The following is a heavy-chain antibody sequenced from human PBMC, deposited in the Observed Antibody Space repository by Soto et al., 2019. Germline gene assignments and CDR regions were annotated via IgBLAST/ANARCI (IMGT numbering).Heavy chain of an antibody. CDR3: AREWSVANPGY. D-gene: IGHD5-12*01. CDR1: GFTFSNYS. V-gene: IGHV3-30-3*01. J-gene: IGHJ4*02. CDR2: ISKDGDKK. Sequence: GGSLRLSCAASGFTFSNYSMHWVRQAPGKGLEWVAVISKDGDKKYYADSVKGRFTISRDNSKNTLYLQMNSLRPEDTAVHYCAREWSVANPGYWGEVTQVPVSS.